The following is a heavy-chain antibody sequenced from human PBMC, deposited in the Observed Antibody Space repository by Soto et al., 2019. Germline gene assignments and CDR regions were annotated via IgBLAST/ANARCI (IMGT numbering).Heavy chain of an antibody. V-gene: IGHV3-23*01. CDR1: GFTFSSYA. D-gene: IGHD2-2*01. CDR3: AKADCSSTSCYLIRLYGMDV. CDR2: ISGSGGST. Sequence: EVQLLESGGGLVHPGGSLRLSCAASGFTFSSYAMSWVRQAPGKGLEWVSAISGSGGSTYYADSVKGRFTISRDNSKNTLYLQMNSLRAEDTAVYYCAKADCSSTSCYLIRLYGMDVWGQGTTVTVSS. J-gene: IGHJ6*02.